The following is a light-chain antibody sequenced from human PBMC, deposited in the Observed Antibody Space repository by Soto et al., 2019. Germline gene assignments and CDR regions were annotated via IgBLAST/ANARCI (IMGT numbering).Light chain of an antibody. V-gene: IGKV3-11*01. CDR2: DAS. CDR3: QQRSNWLLT. CDR1: QSVRSY. Sequence: EIVLTQSPATLSLSPGERATLSCRASQSVRSYLAWYQPKPGQAPRLLIYDASNRVTGIPARFSGSGYGTDVTLTISSLEPEDFAVYYCQQRSNWLLTFGGGTKLEIK. J-gene: IGKJ4*01.